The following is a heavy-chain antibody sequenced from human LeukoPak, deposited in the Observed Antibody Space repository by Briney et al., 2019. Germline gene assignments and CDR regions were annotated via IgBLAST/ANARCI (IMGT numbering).Heavy chain of an antibody. CDR3: ARNGIVPKGGPYYFDY. V-gene: IGHV3-53*01. Sequence: GGSLRLSCAASGFTVSSNYMSWVRQAPGKGLERVSVIYSGGSTYYADSVKGRFTISRDNSKNTLYPQMNSLRAEDTAVYYCARNGIVPKGGPYYFDYWGQGTLVTVSS. D-gene: IGHD2-8*01. CDR2: IYSGGST. CDR1: GFTVSSNY. J-gene: IGHJ4*02.